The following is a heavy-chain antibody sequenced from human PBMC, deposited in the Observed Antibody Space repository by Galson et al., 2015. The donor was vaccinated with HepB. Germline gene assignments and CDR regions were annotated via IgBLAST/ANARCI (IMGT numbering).Heavy chain of an antibody. CDR1: GYTFTGYY. CDR3: ARGPQRQQRYVGVDFQH. J-gene: IGHJ1*01. D-gene: IGHD6-13*01. Sequence: SVKVSCKASGYTFTGYYMHWVRQAPGQGLEWMGWINPNSGGTNYAQKFQGRVTMTRDTSISTAFMELSRLRSDDTAVYYCARGPQRQQRYVGVDFQHWGQGTLVTVSS. V-gene: IGHV1-2*02. CDR2: INPNSGGT.